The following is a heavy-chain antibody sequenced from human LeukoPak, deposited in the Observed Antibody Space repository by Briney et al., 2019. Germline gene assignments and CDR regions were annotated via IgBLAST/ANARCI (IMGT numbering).Heavy chain of an antibody. CDR1: GFTFSNYA. CDR3: ARATGIQLWLRSDY. D-gene: IGHD5-18*01. CDR2: ISSNGGST. J-gene: IGHJ4*02. V-gene: IGHV3-64*01. Sequence: GSLRLSCAASGFTFSNYAMHWVRQAPGKGLEYVSAISSNGGSTYYANSVKGRFTISRDNSKNTLYLQMGSLRAEDMAVYHCARATGIQLWLRSDYWGQGTLVTVSS.